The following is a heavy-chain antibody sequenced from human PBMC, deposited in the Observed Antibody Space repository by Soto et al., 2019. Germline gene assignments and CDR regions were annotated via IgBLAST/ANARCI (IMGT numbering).Heavy chain of an antibody. CDR2: ITRSSSPI. V-gene: IGHV3-48*02. Sequence: GGSLILSCSASGFTFSRYSMNWVRQAPGKGLEWVSYITRSSSPIYYADSVKGRFTISRDNAKNSLYLQMNSLRDEDTAVYYCARLYTSGWYFDYWGQGTLVTVSS. CDR1: GFTFSRYS. J-gene: IGHJ4*02. D-gene: IGHD6-19*01. CDR3: ARLYTSGWYFDY.